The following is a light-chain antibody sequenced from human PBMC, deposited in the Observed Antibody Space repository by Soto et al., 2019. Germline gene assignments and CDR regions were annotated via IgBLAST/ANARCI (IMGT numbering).Light chain of an antibody. CDR1: QDISSH. CDR2: SAS. V-gene: IGKV1-9*01. J-gene: IGKJ2*01. CDR3: QHYNNWPFT. Sequence: IQMTQSPSSLSAYVGDGVTITCRASQDISSHLAWYQQKPGRAPELLIYSASTLQSGVPSRFSGSGSGTDFTLTISSLQPEDFATYYCQHYNNWPFTFGQGTKLEI.